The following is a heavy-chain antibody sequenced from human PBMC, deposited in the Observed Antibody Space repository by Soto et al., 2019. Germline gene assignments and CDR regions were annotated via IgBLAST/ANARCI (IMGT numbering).Heavy chain of an antibody. CDR3: ARSNPYGSGSYKRYYFDY. CDR2: IYYSGST. J-gene: IGHJ4*02. Sequence: PSETLSLTCTVSGGSISSGGYYWSWTRQHPGKGLEWIGYIYYSGSTYYNPSLKSRVTISVDTSKNQFSLKLSSVTAADTAVYYCARSNPYGSGSYKRYYFDYWGQGTLVTVSS. CDR1: GGSISSGGYY. D-gene: IGHD3-10*01. V-gene: IGHV4-31*03.